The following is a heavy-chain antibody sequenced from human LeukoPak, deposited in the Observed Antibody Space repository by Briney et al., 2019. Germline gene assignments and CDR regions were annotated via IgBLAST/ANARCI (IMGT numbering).Heavy chain of an antibody. D-gene: IGHD4-17*01. J-gene: IGHJ6*03. CDR3: ARDLGDYDHLMDV. Sequence: GGTLRLSCAASGFTFSSYGMSWVRQAPGKGLEWVSSMSGSDGSTYYVDSVKGRFTISRDNSKNTLYLQMNSLRAEDTAVYYCARDLGDYDHLMDVWGKGTTVTVSS. CDR2: MSGSDGST. V-gene: IGHV3-23*01. CDR1: GFTFSSYG.